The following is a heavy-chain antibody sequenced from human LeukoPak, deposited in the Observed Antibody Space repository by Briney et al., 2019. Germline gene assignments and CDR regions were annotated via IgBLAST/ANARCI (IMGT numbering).Heavy chain of an antibody. D-gene: IGHD3-3*01. J-gene: IGHJ3*02. V-gene: IGHV3-7*01. CDR3: ARDPFGVVDDAFDI. CDR2: IKQDGSEK. CDR1: GFTFSSYW. Sequence: HPGGSLRLSCAASGFTFSSYWMSWVRQAPGKGLEWVANIKQDGSEKYYVDSVKGRFTISRDNAKNSLYLQMNSLRAEDTAVYYCARDPFGVVDDAFDIWGQGTMVTVSS.